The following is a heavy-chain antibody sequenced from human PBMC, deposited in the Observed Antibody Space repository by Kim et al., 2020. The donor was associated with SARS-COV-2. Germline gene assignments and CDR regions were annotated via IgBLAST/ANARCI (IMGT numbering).Heavy chain of an antibody. CDR2: IIPIFGTA. V-gene: IGHV1-69*13. D-gene: IGHD2-21*01. J-gene: IGHJ4*02. CDR1: GGTFSSYA. Sequence: SVKVSCKASGGTFSSYAISWVRQAPGQGLEWMGGIIPIFGTANYAQKFQGRVTITADESTSTAYMELSSLRSEDTAVYYCARAGFQAPPLDYWGQGTLFTVSS. CDR3: ARAGFQAPPLDY.